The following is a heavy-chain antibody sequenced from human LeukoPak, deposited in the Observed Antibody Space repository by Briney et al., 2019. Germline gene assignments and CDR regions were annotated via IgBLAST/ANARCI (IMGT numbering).Heavy chain of an antibody. D-gene: IGHD2-15*01. CDR1: GYTFTSYY. Sequence: ASVKVSCKASGYTFTSYYMHWVRQAPGQGLEWMGIINPSGGSTSYAQKFQGRVTMTRDTSTSTVYMELSSLRSEDTAVYYCARDRGGNCSGGSCYSGDYWGQGTLVTVSS. V-gene: IGHV1-46*01. CDR2: INPSGGST. J-gene: IGHJ4*02. CDR3: ARDRGGNCSGGSCYSGDY.